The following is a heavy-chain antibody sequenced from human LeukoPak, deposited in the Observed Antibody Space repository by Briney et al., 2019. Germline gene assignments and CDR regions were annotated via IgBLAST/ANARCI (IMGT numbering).Heavy chain of an antibody. CDR1: GFTFSSYA. D-gene: IGHD2-21*01. CDR3: ARGALIPDF. J-gene: IGHJ4*02. CDR2: ISKSDGST. V-gene: IGHV3-23*01. Sequence: GGSLRLSCAASGFTFSSYAMTWVRQAPGKGLAWVSSISKSDGSTYYADSVKGRFTISRDNSKNTVYLHMDSLRVEDTALYYCARGALIPDFRGQGTLVTVSS.